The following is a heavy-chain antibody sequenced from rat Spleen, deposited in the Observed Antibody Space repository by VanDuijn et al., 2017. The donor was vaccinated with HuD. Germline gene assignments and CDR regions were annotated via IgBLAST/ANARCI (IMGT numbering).Heavy chain of an antibody. CDR1: GFSLTSNG. Sequence: QVQLKESGPGLVQPSQTLSLTCTVSGFSLTSNGVTWVRQPPGKGLEWIGEIWGGGSLHYNPALKSRLIISRDTSKSQVFLKMNSLQTDDTAIYFCARSYGGYTQHWFAYWGQGTLVTVSS. V-gene: IGHV2-1*01. J-gene: IGHJ3*01. CDR3: ARSYGGYTQHWFAY. D-gene: IGHD1-11*01. CDR2: IWGGGSL.